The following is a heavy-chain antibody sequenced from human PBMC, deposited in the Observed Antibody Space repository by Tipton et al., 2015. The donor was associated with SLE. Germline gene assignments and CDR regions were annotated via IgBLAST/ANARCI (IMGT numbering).Heavy chain of an antibody. V-gene: IGHV4-61*01. CDR2: IYDRGST. D-gene: IGHD5-12*01. CDR3: ARHPPRGGSGYALDN. CDR1: GGSVSSPIDY. J-gene: IGHJ4*02. Sequence: LRLSCTVSGGSVSSPIDYWSWIRQSPGKGLEWIGSIYDRGSTNYNPSLKSRVNISVDTSKNQFSLKLSSVTAADTAVYYCARHPPRGGSGYALDNWGQGTLVTVSS.